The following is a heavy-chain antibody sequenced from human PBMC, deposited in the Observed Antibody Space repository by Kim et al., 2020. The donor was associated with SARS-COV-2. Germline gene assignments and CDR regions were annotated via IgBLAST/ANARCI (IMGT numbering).Heavy chain of an antibody. J-gene: IGHJ4*02. V-gene: IGHV4-34*01. D-gene: IGHD6-25*01. Sequence: LKSRVTISVDTSKNQFSLKLSSVTAADTAVYYCARGLPRQVSSGEGLYGYWGQGTLVTVSS. CDR3: ARGLPRQVSSGEGLYGY.